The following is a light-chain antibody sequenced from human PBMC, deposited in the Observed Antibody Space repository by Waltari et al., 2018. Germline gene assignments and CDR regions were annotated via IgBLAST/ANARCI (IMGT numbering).Light chain of an antibody. Sequence: EIVMTQSPATLSVSPGERATFSCRASQSVSSNLAWYQQKPGQAPRLLIYAASTRATGIPARFSGSGSGTEFTLTISSLQSEDFAVYYCQQYNSWPRTFGQGTKVEIK. CDR2: AAS. CDR1: QSVSSN. CDR3: QQYNSWPRT. J-gene: IGKJ1*01. V-gene: IGKV3-15*01.